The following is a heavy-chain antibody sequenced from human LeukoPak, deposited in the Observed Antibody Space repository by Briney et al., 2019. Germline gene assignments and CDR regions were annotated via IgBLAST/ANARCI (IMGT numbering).Heavy chain of an antibody. V-gene: IGHV3-11*04. CDR2: ISSSGSTI. CDR1: GFTFSDYY. J-gene: IGHJ4*02. Sequence: GGSLRLSCAASGFTFSDYYMSWIRQAPGKGLEWVSYISSSGSTIYYADSVKGRFTISRDNAKNSLYLQMNSLRAEDTAVYYCARGPTYYYDSSGYQNFDYWGQGTLITVSS. D-gene: IGHD3-22*01. CDR3: ARGPTYYYDSSGYQNFDY.